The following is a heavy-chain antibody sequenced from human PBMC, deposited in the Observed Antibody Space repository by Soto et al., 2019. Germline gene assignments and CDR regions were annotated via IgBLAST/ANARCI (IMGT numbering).Heavy chain of an antibody. D-gene: IGHD2-15*01. CDR1: GFPFRNYG. Sequence: QVHLVESGGGVVQPGGSLRLSCEGSGFPFRNYGIHWVGQAPDKGLEWVAVVSYDGDKKYYGDSVKGRFTISRDNSKNSVDLQMNSLRAEDTAVYYCAKDRSLGYCSGGDCYYYYGMDVWGQGTTVTVSS. J-gene: IGHJ6*02. V-gene: IGHV3-30*18. CDR3: AKDRSLGYCSGGDCYYYYGMDV. CDR2: VSYDGDKK.